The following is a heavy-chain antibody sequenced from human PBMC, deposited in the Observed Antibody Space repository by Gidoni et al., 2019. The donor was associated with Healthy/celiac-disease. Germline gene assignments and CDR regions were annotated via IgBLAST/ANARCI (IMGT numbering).Heavy chain of an antibody. D-gene: IGHD3-3*01. V-gene: IGHV4-34*01. Sequence: QVQLQQWGAGLLKHSETLSLTCAVYGGSVSGYYWSWIRQPPGKGLEWIGEINHSGSTNYNPSLKSRVTISVDTSKNQFSLKLSSVTAADTAVYYCARNGITIFGVVMYYYYGMDAWGQGTTVTVSS. J-gene: IGHJ6*02. CDR1: GGSVSGYY. CDR3: ARNGITIFGVVMYYYYGMDA. CDR2: INHSGST.